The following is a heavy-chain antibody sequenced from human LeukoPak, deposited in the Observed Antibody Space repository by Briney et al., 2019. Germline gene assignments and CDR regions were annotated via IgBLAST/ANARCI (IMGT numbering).Heavy chain of an antibody. CDR3: ARDGVSYFDNSGYYVPDAFDI. Sequence: SETLSLTCTVSGGSISSYYWSWIRQPPGKGLEWIGYIYYSGSTNYNPSLKSRVTISVDTSKNQFSLKLSSVTAADTAVYYCARDGVSYFDNSGYYVPDAFDIWGQGTMVTVSS. CDR1: GGSISSYY. J-gene: IGHJ3*02. CDR2: IYYSGST. D-gene: IGHD3-22*01. V-gene: IGHV4-59*01.